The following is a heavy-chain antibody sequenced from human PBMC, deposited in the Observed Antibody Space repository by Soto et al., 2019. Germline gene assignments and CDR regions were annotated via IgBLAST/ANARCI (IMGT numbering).Heavy chain of an antibody. CDR2: ISSNGGTT. J-gene: IGHJ4*02. D-gene: IGHD1-7*01. CDR1: GFTFSSYD. V-gene: IGHV3-64*01. Sequence: EVQLAEPGGGMVQPGGSLRLSCVASGFTFSSYDMHWVRQAPGKGLEYVSSISSNGGTTYYGNSVKVRFTISRDNSKNKLYLQMGSLRAEDMAVYYCVRRVSGNYDYWGQGTLVTVSS. CDR3: VRRVSGNYDY.